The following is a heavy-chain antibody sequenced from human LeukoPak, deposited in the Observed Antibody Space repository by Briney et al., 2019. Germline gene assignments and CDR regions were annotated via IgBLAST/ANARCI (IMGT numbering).Heavy chain of an antibody. J-gene: IGHJ4*02. D-gene: IGHD3-22*01. CDR1: GGSISSSNW. Sequence: PSETLSLTCAVSGGSISSSNWWSWVRQPPGKGLEWIGEINHSGSTNYNPSLKSRVTISVDTSKNQFSLKLSSVTAADTAVYYCARRPASYYYDSSGYWVSRGYYYFDYWGQGTLVTVSS. CDR3: ARRPASYYYDSSGYWVSRGYYYFDY. V-gene: IGHV4-4*02. CDR2: INHSGST.